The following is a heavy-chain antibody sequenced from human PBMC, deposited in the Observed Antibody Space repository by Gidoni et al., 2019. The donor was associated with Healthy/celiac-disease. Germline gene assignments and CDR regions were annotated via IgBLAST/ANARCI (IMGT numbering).Heavy chain of an antibody. V-gene: IGHV3-49*03. CDR3: TRDRVRIVAQDAFDI. Sequence: EVQLVESGGGLVQPGRSLRLSCTASGFPFGDYGMSWFRQAPGKGLEWVGFIRSKAYGGKTEYAASVKGRFTISRDDSKSIAYLQMNSLKTEDTAVYYCTRDRVRIVAQDAFDIWGQGTMVTVSS. CDR2: IRSKAYGGKT. J-gene: IGHJ3*02. D-gene: IGHD2-15*01. CDR1: GFPFGDYG.